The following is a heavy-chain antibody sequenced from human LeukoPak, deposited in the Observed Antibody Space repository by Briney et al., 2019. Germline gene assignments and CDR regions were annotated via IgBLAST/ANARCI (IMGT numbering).Heavy chain of an antibody. D-gene: IGHD3-22*01. CDR1: GDSVSSNSAA. V-gene: IGHV6-1*01. CDR3: AQADSTGYFSFQH. J-gene: IGHJ1*01. Sequence: SQTLSLTCAISGDSVSSNSAAWNWIRQSPSRGLEWLGMRYYRSEWYNDYAVSVKRRININPDTSKNQFSLQLNSVTPEDTAVYYCAQADSTGYFSFQHWGQGTLVTVSS. CDR2: RYYRSEWYN.